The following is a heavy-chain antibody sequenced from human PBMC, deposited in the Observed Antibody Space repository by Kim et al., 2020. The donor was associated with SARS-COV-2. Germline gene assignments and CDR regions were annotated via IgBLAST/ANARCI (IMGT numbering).Heavy chain of an antibody. J-gene: IGHJ2*01. CDR1: GGYLVDYY. CDR2: IYYSGSI. CDR3: ARHFQHRWYFDL. D-gene: IGHD6-13*01. V-gene: IGHV4-59*08. Sequence: SETLSLTCSVVGGYLVDYYWSWIRQPPGKGLEWIGYIYYSGSINYNPSLNNRVTMSVDTSKHQVSLKLNSVTAADTAIYYCARHFQHRWYFDLWGRGTL.